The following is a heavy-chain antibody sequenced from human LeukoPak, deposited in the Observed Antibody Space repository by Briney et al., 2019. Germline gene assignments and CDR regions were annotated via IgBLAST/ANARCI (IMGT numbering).Heavy chain of an antibody. V-gene: IGHV3-20*04. Sequence: AGGSLRLSCVDSGLTFNDYGMSWVRQAPGKGLEWVSGINWNGGSTVYADSVKGRFTISRDNAKNSLYLQMNSLRAEDTALYYCARFLTRQLDYYYYYMDVWGKGTTVTVSS. J-gene: IGHJ6*03. CDR3: ARFLTRQLDYYYYYMDV. CDR2: INWNGGST. D-gene: IGHD6-6*01. CDR1: GLTFNDYG.